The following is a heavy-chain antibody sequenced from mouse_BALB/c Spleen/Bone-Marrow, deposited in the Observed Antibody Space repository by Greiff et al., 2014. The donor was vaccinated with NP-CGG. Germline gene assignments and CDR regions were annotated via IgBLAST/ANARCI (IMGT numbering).Heavy chain of an antibody. CDR2: IHPNTDNT. CDR1: GYTFTSSW. CDR3: ARRHRYAYYFDY. Sequence: QVQLQQPGSVLVRPGASVKLSCKASGYTFTSSWVHWGKQRPGQGLEGIGEIHPNTDNTNYDEKFKGKATLTVDTSSSTAYVDLSSLTSEDSAVYYCARRHRYAYYFDYWGQGTTLTVSS. J-gene: IGHJ2*01. V-gene: IGHV1S130*01. D-gene: IGHD2-14*01.